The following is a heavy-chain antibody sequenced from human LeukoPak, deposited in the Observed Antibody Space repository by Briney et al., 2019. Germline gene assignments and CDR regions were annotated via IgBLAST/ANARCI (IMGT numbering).Heavy chain of an antibody. D-gene: IGHD2/OR15-2a*01. CDR2: ISAYGGNT. CDR3: ARILSGFGSDY. V-gene: IGHV3-23*01. J-gene: IGHJ4*02. CDR1: GFTFNTYA. Sequence: GGSLRLSCAASGFTFNTYAMTWVRQAPGKGLEWVSSISAYGGNTYYVDSVKGRFTISRDNSKNTLYLQMHSLRVEDSAVYYCARILSGFGSDYWGQGTLVTVSS.